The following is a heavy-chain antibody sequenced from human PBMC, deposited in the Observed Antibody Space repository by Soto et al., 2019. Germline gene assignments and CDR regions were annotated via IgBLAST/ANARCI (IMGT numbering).Heavy chain of an antibody. CDR1: GFTFSSYA. CDR2: ISYDGSNK. J-gene: IGHJ3*02. CDR3: ARATSGWYKEAFDI. D-gene: IGHD6-19*01. V-gene: IGHV3-30-3*01. Sequence: QVQLVESGGGVVQPGRSLRLSCAASGFTFSSYAMHWVRQAPGKGLEWVAVISYDGSNKYYADSVKGRFTISRDNSKNTLYLQMNSLGAEATAVYYCARATSGWYKEAFDIWGQGTMVTVSS.